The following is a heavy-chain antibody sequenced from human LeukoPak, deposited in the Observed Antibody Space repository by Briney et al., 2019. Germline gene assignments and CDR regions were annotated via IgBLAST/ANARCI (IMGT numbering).Heavy chain of an antibody. D-gene: IGHD3-22*01. Sequence: GGSLRLSCTVSGFTVSSNSMSWVRQAPGKGLEWVSSISSSSSYIYYADSVKGRFTISRDNAKNSLYLQMNSLRAEDTAVYYCARKGSMIVVAFDIWGQGTMVTVSS. CDR1: GFTVSSNS. J-gene: IGHJ3*02. CDR3: ARKGSMIVVAFDI. V-gene: IGHV3-21*01. CDR2: ISSSSSYI.